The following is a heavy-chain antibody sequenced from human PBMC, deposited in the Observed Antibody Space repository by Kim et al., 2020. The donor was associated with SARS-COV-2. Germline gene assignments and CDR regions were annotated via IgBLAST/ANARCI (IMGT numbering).Heavy chain of an antibody. J-gene: IGHJ4*02. V-gene: IGHV3-21*01. CDR3: ARDPDSGSYYDGY. Sequence: THSVTARITRARDNAKNSLYLQMNSLRAEDTAVYYCARDPDSGSYYDGYWGQGTLVTVSS. D-gene: IGHD1-26*01.